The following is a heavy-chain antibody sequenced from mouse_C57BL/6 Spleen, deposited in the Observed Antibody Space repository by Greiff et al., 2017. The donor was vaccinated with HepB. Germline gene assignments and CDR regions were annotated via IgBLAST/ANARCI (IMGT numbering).Heavy chain of an antibody. CDR2: ISGGGGNT. J-gene: IGHJ4*01. CDR3: ARPPIYYDYDVGGVYAMDY. V-gene: IGHV5-9*01. CDR1: GFTFSSYT. D-gene: IGHD2-4*01. Sequence: EVKLVESGGGLVKPGGSLKLSCAASGFTFSSYTMSWVRQTPEKRLEWVATISGGGGNTYYPDSVKGRFTISRDNAKNTLYLQMSSLRSEDTALYDCARPPIYYDYDVGGVYAMDYWGQGTSVTVSS.